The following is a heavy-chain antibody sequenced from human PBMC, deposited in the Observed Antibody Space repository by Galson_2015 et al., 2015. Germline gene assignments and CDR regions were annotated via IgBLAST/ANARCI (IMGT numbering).Heavy chain of an antibody. Sequence: SLRLSCAASGFTFSSYAMSWVRQAPGKGLEWVSAISGSGGSTYYADSVKGRFTISRDNSKNTLYLQMNSLRAEDTAVYYCAKGSPGPPPYDSVWVPDKAIDYWGQGTLVTVSS. CDR2: ISGSGGST. V-gene: IGHV3-23*01. J-gene: IGHJ4*02. CDR1: GFTFSSYA. CDR3: AKGSPGPPPYDSVWVPDKAIDY. D-gene: IGHD3-16*01.